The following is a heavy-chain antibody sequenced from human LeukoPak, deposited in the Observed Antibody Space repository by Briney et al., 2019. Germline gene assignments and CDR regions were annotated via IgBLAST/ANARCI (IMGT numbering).Heavy chain of an antibody. CDR2: LSWNGGDT. CDR1: GFTFNRYG. Sequence: GGSLRLSCAASGFTFNRYGMSWVRKAPGKGLEWVSSLSWNGGDTRYADSVKDRFTISRDNAKKSLYLQMDSLRAEDTALYYCARRGYPYYYYRDVWGTGTTVTVSS. CDR3: ARRGYPYYYYRDV. J-gene: IGHJ6*03. V-gene: IGHV3-20*04. D-gene: IGHD3-16*02.